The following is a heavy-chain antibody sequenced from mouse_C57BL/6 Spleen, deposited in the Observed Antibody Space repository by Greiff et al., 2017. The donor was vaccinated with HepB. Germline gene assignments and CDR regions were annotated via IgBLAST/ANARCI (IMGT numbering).Heavy chain of an antibody. CDR3: ARYPTGTGWYFDV. V-gene: IGHV3-8*01. CDR2: ISYSGST. Sequence: EVKLLESGPGLAKPSQTLSLTCSVTGYSITSDYWHWIRKFPGNKLEYMGYISYSGSTYYNPSLTSRISITRDTSKNQDYLQLNSVTTEDTATYYCARYPTGTGWYFDVWGTGTTVTVSS. D-gene: IGHD4-1*02. CDR1: GYSITSDY. J-gene: IGHJ1*03.